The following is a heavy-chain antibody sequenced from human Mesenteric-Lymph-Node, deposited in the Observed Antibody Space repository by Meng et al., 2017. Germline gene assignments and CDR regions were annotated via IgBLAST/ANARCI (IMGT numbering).Heavy chain of an antibody. CDR3: ARDLMGQWLFN. CDR1: VYTFTGYY. J-gene: IGHJ4*02. D-gene: IGHD6-19*01. CDR2: INPNSGGT. V-gene: IGHV1-2*06. Sequence: VQLVQDGAEVKKPGASVNVSCKSSVYTFTGYYMHWVRQAPGQGLEWMGRINPNSGGTNYAQKFQGRVTMTRDTSISTAYMELSRLRSDDTAVYYCARDLMGQWLFNWGQGTLVTVSS.